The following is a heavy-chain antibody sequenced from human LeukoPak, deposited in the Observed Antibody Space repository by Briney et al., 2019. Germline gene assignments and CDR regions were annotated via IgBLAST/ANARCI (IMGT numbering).Heavy chain of an antibody. CDR3: ARDGVPIVGATNLYYFDY. CDR1: GGSFSGYY. V-gene: IGHV4-34*01. CDR2: INHSGST. Sequence: SETLSLTCAVYGGSFSGYYWSWIRQPPGKGLEWIGEINHSGSTNYNPSLKSRVTISVDTSKNQFSLKLSSVTAADTAVYYCARDGVPIVGATNLYYFDYWGQGTLVTVSS. D-gene: IGHD1-26*01. J-gene: IGHJ4*02.